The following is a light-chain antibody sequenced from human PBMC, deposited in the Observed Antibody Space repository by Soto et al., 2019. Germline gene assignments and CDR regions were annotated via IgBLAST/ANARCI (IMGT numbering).Light chain of an antibody. CDR1: SSNIGAGYD. CDR2: ANF. J-gene: IGLJ1*01. V-gene: IGLV1-40*01. CDR3: QSHDNSLSGYV. Sequence: SVLTQPPSVSGAPGQRVTISCTGSSSNIGAGYDVHWYRQLPGTAPKLLIYANFNRPSGVPDRFSGSKSGTSASLAITGLQAEDEADYYCQSHDNSLSGYVFGPGTKVTVL.